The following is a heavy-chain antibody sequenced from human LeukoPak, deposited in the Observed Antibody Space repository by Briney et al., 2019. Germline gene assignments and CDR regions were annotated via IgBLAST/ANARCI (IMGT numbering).Heavy chain of an antibody. Sequence: ASVKVSCKASGYTFTSYGISWVRQAPGQGLEWMGWISAYNGNTNYAQKLQGRVTTTTDTSTSTAYMELRSLRSGDTAVYYCARDRYLPYYYDSSGRLTSIDYWGQGTLVTVSS. J-gene: IGHJ4*02. CDR1: GYTFTSYG. D-gene: IGHD3-22*01. V-gene: IGHV1-18*01. CDR3: ARDRYLPYYYDSSGRLTSIDY. CDR2: ISAYNGNT.